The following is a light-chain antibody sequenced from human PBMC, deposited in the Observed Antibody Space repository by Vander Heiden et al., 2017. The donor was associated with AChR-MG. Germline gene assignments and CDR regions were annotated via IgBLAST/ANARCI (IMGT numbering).Light chain of an antibody. CDR2: KAS. CDR1: QSISSW. V-gene: IGKV1-5*03. J-gene: IGKJ2*01. CDR3: QQYNSYSPLLGYT. Sequence: DIQMTQSPSTLSASVGDRVTITCRASQSISSWLAWYQQKPEKAPKLLIYKASSLESGVPSRFSGRGSGTEFTLTISSLQPDDFATYYCQQYNSYSPLLGYTFGQGTKLEIK.